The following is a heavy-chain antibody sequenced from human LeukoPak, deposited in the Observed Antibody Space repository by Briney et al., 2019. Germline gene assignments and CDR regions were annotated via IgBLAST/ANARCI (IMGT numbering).Heavy chain of an antibody. D-gene: IGHD1-14*01. V-gene: IGHV4-4*02. CDR2: IHRSGST. CDR1: PDSTSSNF. CDR3: ARAFVGSVNPGAY. Sequence: KPSETLSLTCTVSPDSTSSNFWSWGRQPPGKGLEWIGEIHRSGSTNYNPSLQSRVTISIDRSKNQIALELSSVTAADTAVYYCARAFVGSVNPGAYWGQGTLVTVSS. J-gene: IGHJ4*02.